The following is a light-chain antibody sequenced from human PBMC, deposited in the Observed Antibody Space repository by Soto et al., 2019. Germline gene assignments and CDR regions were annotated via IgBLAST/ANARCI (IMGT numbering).Light chain of an antibody. CDR3: SSYASSRNFV. Sequence: SALTQPASVSGSPGQSITISCSGTTTDVGGYNYVSWYQHHPGKAPQLIIYEVTKRPSGVSDRFSGSRSGYTASLTISGLQAEDEADYYCSSYASSRNFVFGTGTKVTVL. J-gene: IGLJ1*01. V-gene: IGLV2-14*01. CDR1: TTDVGGYNY. CDR2: EVT.